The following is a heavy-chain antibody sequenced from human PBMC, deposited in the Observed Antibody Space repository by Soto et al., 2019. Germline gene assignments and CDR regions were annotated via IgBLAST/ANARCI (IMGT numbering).Heavy chain of an antibody. D-gene: IGHD6-25*01. CDR1: GGSISSGGYY. CDR3: ARSGDP. CDR2: ISYSGTT. J-gene: IGHJ5*02. V-gene: IGHV4-31*03. Sequence: QVQLQESGPGLVKPSQTLSLTCTVSGGSISSGGYYWSWIRQHPGKGLEWIGYISYSGTTYYNPSLTMRVAISVDASKIRFSLELGSVTAADTAVYYCARSGDPWGQGTLGTVSS.